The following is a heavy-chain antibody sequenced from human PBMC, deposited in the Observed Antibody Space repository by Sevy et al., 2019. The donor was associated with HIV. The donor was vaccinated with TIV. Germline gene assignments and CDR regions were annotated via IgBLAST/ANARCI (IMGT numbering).Heavy chain of an antibody. V-gene: IGHV3-30-3*01. J-gene: IGHJ4*02. CDR3: ARLPGGSGGSCYPNCFDY. CDR2: ISYDGSNK. Sequence: GGSLRLSCAASGFTFSSYAMHWVRQAPGKGLEWVAVISYDGSNKYYADSVKGRFTISRDNSKNTLYLQMNSLRAEDTGVYYCARLPGGSGGSCYPNCFDYWGQGTLVTVSS. D-gene: IGHD2-15*01. CDR1: GFTFSSYA.